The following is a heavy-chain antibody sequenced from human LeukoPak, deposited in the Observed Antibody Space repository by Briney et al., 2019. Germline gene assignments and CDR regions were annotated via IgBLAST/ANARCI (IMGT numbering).Heavy chain of an antibody. Sequence: SETLSLTCTVSGGSVSSGSYYWSWIRQPPGKGLEWIGYIYYSGSTNYNPSLKSRVTISVDTSKNQFSLKLSSVTAADTAVYYCARNLLEWLLPSDDAFDIWGQGTMVTVSS. CDR2: IYYSGST. V-gene: IGHV4-61*01. J-gene: IGHJ3*02. D-gene: IGHD3-3*01. CDR1: GGSVSSGSYY. CDR3: ARNLLEWLLPSDDAFDI.